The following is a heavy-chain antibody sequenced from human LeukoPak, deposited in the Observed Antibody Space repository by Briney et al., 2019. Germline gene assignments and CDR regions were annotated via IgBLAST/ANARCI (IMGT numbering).Heavy chain of an antibody. Sequence: SETLSLTCTVSGGSIRSYYWSWIRQPPGKGLECIGYIFYSGSTNYNPSLKSRVTISVDTSKNQSSLKLSSVTAADTAVYYCARAAYDGSGSYYYYYYYMDVWGKGTTVTVSS. CDR1: GGSIRSYY. V-gene: IGHV4-59*01. D-gene: IGHD3-10*01. CDR2: IFYSGST. J-gene: IGHJ6*03. CDR3: ARAAYDGSGSYYYYYYYMDV.